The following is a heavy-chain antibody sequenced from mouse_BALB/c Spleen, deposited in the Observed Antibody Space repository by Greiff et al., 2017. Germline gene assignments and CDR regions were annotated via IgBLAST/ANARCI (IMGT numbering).Heavy chain of an antibody. Sequence: VKLMESGAELAKPGASVKMSCKASGYTFTSYWMHWVKQRPGQGLEWIGYINPSTGYTEYNQKFKDKATLTADKSSSTAYMQLSSLTSEDSAVYYCARSGDAMDYWGQGTSVTVSS. V-gene: IGHV1-7*01. CDR1: GYTFTSYW. CDR2: INPSTGYT. CDR3: ARSGDAMDY. J-gene: IGHJ4*01. D-gene: IGHD3-2*02.